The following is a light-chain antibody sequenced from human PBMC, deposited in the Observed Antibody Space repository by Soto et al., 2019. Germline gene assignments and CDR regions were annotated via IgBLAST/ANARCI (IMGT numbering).Light chain of an antibody. CDR3: SSYTGRNTRV. J-gene: IGLJ3*02. Sequence: QTVVTQPASVSGSPGQSITISCTRDGSDLGGYNYIYWYQHHPGKAPKLIFFDVNNRPSGLSDRFSVSESGNTASLAISGLQPEDEADYYCSSYTGRNTRVFGGGTKVTVL. CDR2: DVN. V-gene: IGLV2-14*01. CDR1: GSDLGGYNY.